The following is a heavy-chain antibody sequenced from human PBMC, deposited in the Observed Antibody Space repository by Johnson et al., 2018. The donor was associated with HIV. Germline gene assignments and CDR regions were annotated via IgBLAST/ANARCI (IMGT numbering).Heavy chain of an antibody. CDR2: ISNSGGDT. V-gene: IGHV3-48*01. Sequence: VQLVESGGGLVQPGRSLRLSCAASGFIFSSYGMHWVRQAPGKGLEWVSYISNSGGDTYYADSVKGRFTISRDNSKNTLYLQMNSLRAEDTAVYYCARDASYYGSANDAFDIWGQGTMVTVSS. J-gene: IGHJ3*02. D-gene: IGHD3-10*01. CDR1: GFIFSSYG. CDR3: ARDASYYGSANDAFDI.